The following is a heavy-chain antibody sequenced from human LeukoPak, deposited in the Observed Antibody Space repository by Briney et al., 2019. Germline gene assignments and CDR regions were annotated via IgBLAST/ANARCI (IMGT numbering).Heavy chain of an antibody. CDR1: GFTFIKCG. CDR2: ISHHGSDT. D-gene: IGHD3-10*01. J-gene: IGHJ4*02. CDR3: AKYPGYYFDY. Sequence: GGSLRLSCVGSGFTFIKCGIHWVRQAPGKGLEWVTFISHHGSDTYYADSVKGRFTISRDNSKNTLYLQMNSLRAEDTAVYYCAKYPGYYFDYWGQGTLVTVSS. V-gene: IGHV3-30*02.